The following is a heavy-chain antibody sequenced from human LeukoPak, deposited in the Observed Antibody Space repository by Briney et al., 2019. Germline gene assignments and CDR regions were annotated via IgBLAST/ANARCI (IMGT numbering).Heavy chain of an antibody. CDR1: GFTFSNAW. CDR2: IKSKTDGGTT. D-gene: IGHD2-15*01. V-gene: IGHV3-15*01. CDR3: TTAIIRIVVVAADY. Sequence: GGSLRLSCAASGFTFSNAWMSWVRQAPGKGLEWVGRIKSKTDGGTTDYAAPVKGRFTISRDDSKSTLYLQMNSLKTEDTAVYYCTTAIIRIVVVAADYWGQGTLVTVSS. J-gene: IGHJ4*02.